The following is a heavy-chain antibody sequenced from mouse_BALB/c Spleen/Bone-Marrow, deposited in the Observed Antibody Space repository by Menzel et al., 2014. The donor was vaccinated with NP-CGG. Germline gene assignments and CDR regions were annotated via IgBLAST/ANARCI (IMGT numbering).Heavy chain of an antibody. CDR3: SRHVGNPYAMDY. Sequence: EVQGVESGGGLVQPGGSLKLSCVASGFTFSSYTMSWVRQTPEKRLEWVAYISNGGGSTSYPDTVKGRFTISRDNAKNTLYLQMSSLKSEDTAMYYCSRHVGNPYAMDYWGQGTSVTVSS. V-gene: IGHV5-12-2*01. CDR1: GFTFSSYT. J-gene: IGHJ4*01. CDR2: ISNGGGST. D-gene: IGHD3-1*01.